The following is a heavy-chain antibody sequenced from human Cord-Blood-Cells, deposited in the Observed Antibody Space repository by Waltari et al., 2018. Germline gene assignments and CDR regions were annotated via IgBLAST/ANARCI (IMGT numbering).Heavy chain of an antibody. CDR1: GYSFTTYW. CDR3: ASSYNWNSDYYFDY. J-gene: IGHJ4*02. Sequence: EVQLVQSGAEVTKPGESLKIPCKASGYSFTTYWIDSALQLPGKGLEWMGIIYPGDSDTRYSPSFQGQVTISADKSISTAYLQWSSLKASDTAMYYCASSYNWNSDYYFDYWGQGTLVTVSS. CDR2: IYPGDSDT. V-gene: IGHV5-51*01. D-gene: IGHD1-7*01.